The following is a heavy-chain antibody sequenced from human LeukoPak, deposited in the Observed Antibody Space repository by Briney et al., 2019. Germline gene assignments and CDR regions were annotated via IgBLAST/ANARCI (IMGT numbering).Heavy chain of an antibody. D-gene: IGHD2-15*01. J-gene: IGHJ4*02. Sequence: SQTLSLTCTVSGGSISSGDYYWSWIRQHPWKGLEWIGYIHNSGSTYYNPSLKSRITISVDTSKRQFSLKLSSVTAADTAVYYCARVGVAAKSSRYFDYWGQGTLVTVSS. CDR3: ARVGVAAKSSRYFDY. V-gene: IGHV4-31*03. CDR2: IHNSGST. CDR1: GGSISSGDYY.